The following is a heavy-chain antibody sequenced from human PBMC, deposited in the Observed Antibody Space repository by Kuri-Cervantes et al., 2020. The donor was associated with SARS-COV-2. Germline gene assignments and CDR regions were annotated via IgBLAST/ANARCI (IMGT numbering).Heavy chain of an antibody. CDR3: ARENSDFMTWFDP. D-gene: IGHD3/OR15-3a*01. CDR1: GFTFGNYA. V-gene: IGHV3-30*04. J-gene: IGHJ5*02. Sequence: GESLKISCAASGFTFGNYAMHWVRQAPGKGLAWVAIISYDGTTLYQNSVKGRFTISRDNSRNTVYLQMNSLRREDTAIYYCARENSDFMTWFDPWGQGTLVTVSS. CDR2: ISYDGTTL.